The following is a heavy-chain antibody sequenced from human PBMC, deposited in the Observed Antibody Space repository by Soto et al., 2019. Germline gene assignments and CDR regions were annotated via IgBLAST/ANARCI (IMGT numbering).Heavy chain of an antibody. V-gene: IGHV1-8*01. J-gene: IGHJ4*02. CDR2: MNPNSGNT. Sequence: ASVKVSCKASGYTFTSYDINWVRQATGKGLEWMGWMNPNSGNTGYAQKFQGRVTMTRNTSISTAYMELSSLRSEDTAVYYCARGGYSSSWYRPYYFDYWGQGTLVTVSS. CDR3: ARGGYSSSWYRPYYFDY. D-gene: IGHD6-13*01. CDR1: GYTFTSYD.